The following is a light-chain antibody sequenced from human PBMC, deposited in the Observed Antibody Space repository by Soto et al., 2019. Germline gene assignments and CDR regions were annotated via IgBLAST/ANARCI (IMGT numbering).Light chain of an antibody. J-gene: IGLJ1*01. CDR3: IAYTNTGARV. V-gene: IGLV2-14*01. CDR2: EVS. CDR1: SSDIGDNKF. Sequence: QSALTRPGSVSVCPGQAIAISCTGTSSDIGDNKFVSWYQQYPGRAPKVIIYEVSNRPSEVSVRFSGSKSGNTASLTVSGLRAEDEADYYCIAYTNTGARVFGTGTKVTVL.